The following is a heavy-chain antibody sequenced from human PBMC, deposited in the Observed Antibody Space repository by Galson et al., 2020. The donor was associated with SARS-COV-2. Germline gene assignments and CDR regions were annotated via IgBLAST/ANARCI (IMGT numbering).Heavy chain of an antibody. CDR3: ARHRDILTGYPDYYFDY. V-gene: IGHV4-39*01. J-gene: IGHJ4*02. Sequence: SETLSLTCTVSGGSISSSSYYWGWIRQPPGKGLEWIGSIYYSGSTYYNPSLKRRVTISVDTSKNQFSLKLSSVTAADTAVYYCARHRDILTGYPDYYFDYWGQGTLVTVSS. CDR2: IYYSGST. CDR1: GGSISSSSYY. D-gene: IGHD3-9*01.